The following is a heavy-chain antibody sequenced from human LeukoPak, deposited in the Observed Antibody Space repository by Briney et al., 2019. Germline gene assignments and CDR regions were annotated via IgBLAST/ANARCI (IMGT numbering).Heavy chain of an antibody. Sequence: SETLSLTCTVSGGSISDYYWTWIRQPPGKGLEWIGYIYYSGSTNYNPSLKSRVTISVDTSKNQFSLKLSSVTAADTAVYYCARVGAARRSRYYYYMDVWGKGTTVTVSS. CDR1: GGSISDYY. CDR2: IYYSGST. CDR3: ARVGAARRSRYYYYMDV. V-gene: IGHV4-59*01. D-gene: IGHD6-6*01. J-gene: IGHJ6*03.